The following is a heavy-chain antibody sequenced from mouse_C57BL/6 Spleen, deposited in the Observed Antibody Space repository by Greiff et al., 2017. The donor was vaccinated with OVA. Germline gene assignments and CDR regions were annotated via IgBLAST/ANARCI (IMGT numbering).Heavy chain of an antibody. CDR3: TRWDYGSSVMVTSYMDY. V-gene: IGHV1-5*01. J-gene: IGHJ4*01. D-gene: IGHD1-1*01. CDR2: IYPGNSDT. Sequence: EVQLQQSGTVLARPGASVKMSCKTSGYTFTSYWMHWVKQRPGQGLEWIGAIYPGNSDTSYNQKFKGKAKLTAVTSASTAYMELSSLTNEDSAVYYCTRWDYGSSVMVTSYMDYWGQGTSVTVSS. CDR1: GYTFTSYW.